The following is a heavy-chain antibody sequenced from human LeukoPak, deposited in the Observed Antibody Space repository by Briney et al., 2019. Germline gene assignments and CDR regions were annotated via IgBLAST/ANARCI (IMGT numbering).Heavy chain of an antibody. J-gene: IGHJ4*02. Sequence: GGSLRLSCAASGFIFGDYWMTWVRQAPGKGLEWLANIKQNGIDTYSVDSVKGRFTISRDNAKNTLYLQMNSLRAEDTAVYYCARAPYGDNGYTAEVADYWGQGTLVTVSS. CDR1: GFIFGDYW. D-gene: IGHD3-16*01. V-gene: IGHV3-7*03. CDR2: IKQNGIDT. CDR3: ARAPYGDNGYTAEVADY.